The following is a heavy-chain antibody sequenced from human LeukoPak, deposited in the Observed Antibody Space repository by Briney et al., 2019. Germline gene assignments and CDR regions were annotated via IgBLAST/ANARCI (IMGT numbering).Heavy chain of an antibody. J-gene: IGHJ4*02. CDR1: GFTFSSYS. D-gene: IGHD3-22*01. V-gene: IGHV3-48*02. CDR3: ARSTYYYDSSGYLYPSFFDY. Sequence: PGGSLRLSCAAYGFTFSSYSMNWVRQAPGKGLEWVSYTSRTSHTIYYADSVKGRFTISRDNAKNSLYLQMNSLRDEDTAVYYCARSTYYYDSSGYLYPSFFDYWGQGNLVTVSS. CDR2: TSRTSHTI.